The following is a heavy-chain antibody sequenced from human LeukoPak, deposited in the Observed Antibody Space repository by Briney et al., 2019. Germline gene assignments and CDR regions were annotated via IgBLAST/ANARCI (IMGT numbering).Heavy chain of an antibody. CDR1: GGSLNDSY. Sequence: PSETLSLTRAVYGGSLNDSYWRWIRPPPGKGLEWIGEINQSGSTNFKSSLKSRVTISVHTSKNQFSLKPSSVTAADTAVYFCARGSRYGSSISCYKYYYAMDVWGQGTTVTVSS. CDR3: ARGSRYGSSISCYKYYYAMDV. V-gene: IGHV4-34*01. J-gene: IGHJ6*02. D-gene: IGHD2-2*02. CDR2: INQSGST.